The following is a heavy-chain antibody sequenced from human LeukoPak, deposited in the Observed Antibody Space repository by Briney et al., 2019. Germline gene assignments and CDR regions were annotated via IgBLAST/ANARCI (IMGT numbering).Heavy chain of an antibody. J-gene: IGHJ4*02. CDR2: ISSISSYI. CDR3: ARGAMIVVVTLLDY. Sequence: PGGSLRLSCAASGFTFSSYSMNWVRQAPGKGLEWVSSISSISSYIYYADSVKGRFTISRDNAKNSLYLQMNSLRAEDTAVYYCARGAMIVVVTLLDYWGQGTLVTVSS. V-gene: IGHV3-21*01. D-gene: IGHD3-22*01. CDR1: GFTFSSYS.